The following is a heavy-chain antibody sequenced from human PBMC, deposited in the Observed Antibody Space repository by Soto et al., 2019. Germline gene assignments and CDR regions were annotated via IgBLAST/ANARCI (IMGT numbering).Heavy chain of an antibody. CDR1: GGTFSSYT. J-gene: IGHJ3*02. CDR3: ARPGGSDAFDI. Sequence: QVPLVQSGAEVKKPGSSVKVSCKASGGTFSSYTISWVRQAPGQGLEWMGRIIPILGIANYAQKFQGRVTITADKTTSTAYVELSSLRSEDTAVYYCARPGGSDAFDIWGQGTMVTVSS. CDR2: IIPILGIA. D-gene: IGHD3-16*01. V-gene: IGHV1-69*02.